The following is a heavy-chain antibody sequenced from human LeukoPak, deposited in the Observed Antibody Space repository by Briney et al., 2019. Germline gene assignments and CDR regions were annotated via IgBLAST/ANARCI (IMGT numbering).Heavy chain of an antibody. CDR1: GFTFSSYG. J-gene: IGHJ4*02. V-gene: IGHV3-33*01. CDR3: AREVEMATNLDY. Sequence: GRSLRLSCAASGFTFSSYGMHWVRQAPGKGLEWVAVIWYDGSNKYYADSVKGRFTISRDNSKNTLYLQMNSLRAEDTAVYYCAREVEMATNLDYWGQGTLVTVSS. D-gene: IGHD5-24*01. CDR2: IWYDGSNK.